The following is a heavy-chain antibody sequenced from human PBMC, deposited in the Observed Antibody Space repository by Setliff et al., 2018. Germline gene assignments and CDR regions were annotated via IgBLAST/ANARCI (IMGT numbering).Heavy chain of an antibody. Sequence: PGGSLRLSCAASGFTFSRNGMHWVRQAPGKGLEWVAGTWYDGTTKYYADSVKGRFTISRDNSRNTLYLQMDSLRADDTAVYFCAKDVGLGSGWSYFDYWGQGAPVTVSS. CDR1: GFTFSRNG. CDR3: AKDVGLGSGWSYFDY. CDR2: TWYDGTTK. V-gene: IGHV3-33*06. D-gene: IGHD6-19*01. J-gene: IGHJ4*02.